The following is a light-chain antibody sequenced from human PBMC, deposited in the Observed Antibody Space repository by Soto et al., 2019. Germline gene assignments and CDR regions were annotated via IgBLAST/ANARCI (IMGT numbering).Light chain of an antibody. CDR3: MQALQTGT. CDR1: QSLLHSNEYTY. V-gene: IGKV2-28*01. J-gene: IGKJ2*01. CDR2: LGS. Sequence: DIVMTQSPLSLPVTPGEPASISCRSSQSLLHSNEYTYLDWYLQKPGQSPQLLIYLGSYRASGVPDRCSGSGSGTDFTMKISRVEAEDVGVYYCMQALQTGTFGQGTKLEIK.